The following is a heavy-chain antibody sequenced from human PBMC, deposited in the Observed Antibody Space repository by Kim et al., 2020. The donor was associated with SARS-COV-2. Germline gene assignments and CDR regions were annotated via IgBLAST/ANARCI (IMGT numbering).Heavy chain of an antibody. V-gene: IGHV1-18*01. Sequence: ASVKVSCKASGYTFTSYGISWVRQAPGQGLEWMGWISAYNGNTNYAQKLQGRVTMTTDTSTSTAYMELRSLRSDDTAVYYCASTDPVDMDGGPNFDYWGQGTLVTVSS. CDR1: GYTFTSYG. D-gene: IGHD5-12*01. CDR3: ASTDPVDMDGGPNFDY. J-gene: IGHJ4*02. CDR2: ISAYNGNT.